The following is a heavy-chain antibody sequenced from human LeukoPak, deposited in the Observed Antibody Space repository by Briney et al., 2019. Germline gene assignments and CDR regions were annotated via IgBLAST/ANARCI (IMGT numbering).Heavy chain of an antibody. CDR2: ISGSGGST. J-gene: IGHJ4*02. Sequence: PGGSLRLSCAASGFTFSSYAMSWVRQAPGKGLEWVSAISGSGGSTYYAHSVKGRFTISRDNAKNSLYLQMNSLRAEDTAVYYCARDLNYGSGSYYRAAYWGQGTLVTVSS. D-gene: IGHD3-10*01. CDR1: GFTFSSYA. CDR3: ARDLNYGSGSYYRAAY. V-gene: IGHV3-23*01.